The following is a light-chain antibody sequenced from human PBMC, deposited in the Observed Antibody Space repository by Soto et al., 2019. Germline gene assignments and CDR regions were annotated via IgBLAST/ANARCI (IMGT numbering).Light chain of an antibody. CDR3: QQYDNLPLT. CDR1: QDISNY. CDR2: DAS. V-gene: IGKV1-33*01. Sequence: IQRTQSPSSLSASVGDRVTITCQASQDISNYLNWYQRKPGKAPKLLIYDASNLETGVPSRFSGSGSGTDFTFTISSLQPEDIATYYCQQYDNLPLTFGGGTKADIK. J-gene: IGKJ4*01.